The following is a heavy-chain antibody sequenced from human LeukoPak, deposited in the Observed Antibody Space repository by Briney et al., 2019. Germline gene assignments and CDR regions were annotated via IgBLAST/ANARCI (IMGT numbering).Heavy chain of an antibody. D-gene: IGHD3-10*01. V-gene: IGHV4-34*01. J-gene: IGHJ4*02. Sequence: PSETLSLTCVVYGGSFSNYYWSWIRQPPGKGLEWIGEINHRGSTNYNPSLKSRVIISVDTSKNQFSLKLSSVTAADTAAYYCARRPMVRGLISLAYWGQGTLVTVSS. CDR3: ARRPMVRGLISLAY. CDR2: INHRGST. CDR1: GGSFSNYY.